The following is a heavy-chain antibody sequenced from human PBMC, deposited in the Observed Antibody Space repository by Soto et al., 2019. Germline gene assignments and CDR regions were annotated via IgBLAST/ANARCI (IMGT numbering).Heavy chain of an antibody. J-gene: IGHJ4*02. V-gene: IGHV3-33*01. Sequence: GGSRRLSCGASGFTFSTYGMHGVGQAPGKGLEWVAVIWYDGSNKYYADSVKGRFTISRDNSKNTLYLQMNSLRVEDTAVYYCVRDGSGSTHQFDYWGQGTLVTVSS. CDR1: GFTFSTYG. D-gene: IGHD1-26*01. CDR3: VRDGSGSTHQFDY. CDR2: IWYDGSNK.